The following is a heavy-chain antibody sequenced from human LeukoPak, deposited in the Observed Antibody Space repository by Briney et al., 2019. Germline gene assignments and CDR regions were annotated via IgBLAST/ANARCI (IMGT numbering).Heavy chain of an antibody. D-gene: IGHD2/OR15-2a*01. CDR2: INHSGST. V-gene: IGHV4-39*01. CDR1: GGSINSKNYY. Sequence: PSETLSLTCSVSGGSINSKNYYWSWLRQPPGKGLEWIGEINHSGSTNYNPSLKSRVTISVDTSKNQFSLKLSSVTAADTAVYYCARHGYYLGRTYFDYWGQGTLVTVSS. J-gene: IGHJ4*02. CDR3: ARHGYYLGRTYFDY.